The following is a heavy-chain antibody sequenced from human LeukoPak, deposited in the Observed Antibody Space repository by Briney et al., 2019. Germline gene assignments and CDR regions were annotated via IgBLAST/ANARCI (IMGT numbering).Heavy chain of an antibody. V-gene: IGHV3-23*01. D-gene: IGHD3-3*01. CDR2: ISNTGVG. CDR3: AKEEEVGIIRVLDY. J-gene: IGHJ4*02. CDR1: GFNFGNFA. Sequence: GGSLRLSCAASGFNFGNFAMSWVRQAPGKGLEWVSAISNTGVGYYADSVMGRFSISRDNSKNTLDLEMNNLRGEDTAVYHCAKEEEVGIIRVLDYWGQGSLVIVSS.